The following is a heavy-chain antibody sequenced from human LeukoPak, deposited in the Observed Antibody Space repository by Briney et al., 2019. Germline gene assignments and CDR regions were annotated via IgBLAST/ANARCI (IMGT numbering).Heavy chain of an antibody. CDR1: GYSISSGYQ. V-gene: IGHV4-38-2*01. D-gene: IGHD3-9*01. J-gene: IGHJ6*04. Sequence: SETLSLTCGVSGYSISSGYQWAWIRQSPGKGLEWIGSIYHSGSAHYNPSLKSRVTISVETSKNQFSLKLSSVTAADTAVYYCARVGQDYDLLTGYSYYYAMDVWGKGTTVTVSS. CDR3: ARVGQDYDLLTGYSYYYAMDV. CDR2: IYHSGSA.